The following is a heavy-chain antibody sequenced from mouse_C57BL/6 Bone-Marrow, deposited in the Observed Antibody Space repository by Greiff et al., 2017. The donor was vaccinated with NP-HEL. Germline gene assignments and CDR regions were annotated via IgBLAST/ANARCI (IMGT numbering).Heavy chain of an antibody. CDR3: AYYGSSYPFAY. J-gene: IGHJ3*01. V-gene: IGHV2-6*01. CDR1: GFSLTSYG. Sequence: VHLVESGPGLVAPSQSLSITCTVSGFSLTSYGVDWVRQSPGKGLEWLGVIWGVGSTNYNSALKSRLSISKDNSKSQVFLKMNSLQTDDTAMYYCAYYGSSYPFAYWGQGTLVTVSA. CDR2: IWGVGST. D-gene: IGHD1-1*01.